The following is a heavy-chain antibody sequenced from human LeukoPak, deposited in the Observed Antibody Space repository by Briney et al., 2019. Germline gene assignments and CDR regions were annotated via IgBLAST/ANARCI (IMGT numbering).Heavy chain of an antibody. V-gene: IGHV4-39*01. J-gene: IGHJ5*01. CDR3: ARGFSALVGSGNWFDS. Sequence: SETLSLTCTVSGGSIGSSDHFWGWIRQSPGKGLEWIGSLYYTGSAYYNPSLKSRVTIFVDTSKNQFSLRVTSVTAADTYVYYCARGFSALVGSGNWFDSWGQGTLVTVSS. CDR2: LYYTGSA. CDR1: GGSIGSSDHF. D-gene: IGHD2-15*01.